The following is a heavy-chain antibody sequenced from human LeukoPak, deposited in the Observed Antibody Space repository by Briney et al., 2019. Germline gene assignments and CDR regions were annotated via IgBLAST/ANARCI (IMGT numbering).Heavy chain of an antibody. CDR1: GGSISSYY. Sequence: SETLSLTCTVSGGSISSYYWSWIRQPAGKGLEWIGRIYTSGSTNYNPSLKSRVTMSVDTSKNQFSLKLSSVTAADTAVYYCARDRGYGDYEPFDYWGQGTLVTVSS. V-gene: IGHV4-4*07. CDR3: ARDRGYGDYEPFDY. CDR2: IYTSGST. J-gene: IGHJ4*02. D-gene: IGHD4-17*01.